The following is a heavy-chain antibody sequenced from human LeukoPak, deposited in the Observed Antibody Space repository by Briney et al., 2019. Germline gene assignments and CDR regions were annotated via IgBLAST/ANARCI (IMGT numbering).Heavy chain of an antibody. D-gene: IGHD2-2*02. CDR3: ARQVCSSPSCYNYFDY. J-gene: IGHJ4*02. CDR2: IYPGDSDT. V-gene: IGHV5-51*01. CDR1: GYSFTSYW. Sequence: GESLKISCKGSGYSFTSYWIGWVRQMPGKGLEWMGIIYPGDSDTRYSPSFQGQVTISADKSISTAYLQWSSLKASDTAMYYCARQVCSSPSCYNYFDYWGQGTLVTVSS.